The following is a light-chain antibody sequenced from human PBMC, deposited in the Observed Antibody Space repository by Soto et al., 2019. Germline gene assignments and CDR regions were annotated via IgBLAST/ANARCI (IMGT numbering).Light chain of an antibody. CDR2: ENN. CDR1: SSNIGNNY. V-gene: IGLV1-51*02. CDR3: GTWDSSLSAGV. J-gene: IGLJ2*01. Sequence: QSVLTQPPSVSAAPGQKVTISCSGSSSNIGNNYVSWYQQLPGTAPKLLIYENNKRPSGIPDRFSGSKSGTSATLGITGLQTGDVADYYCGTWDSSLSAGVFGGGTKLTVL.